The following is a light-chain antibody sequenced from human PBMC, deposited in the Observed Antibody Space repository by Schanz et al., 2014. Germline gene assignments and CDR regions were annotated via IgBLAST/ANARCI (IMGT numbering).Light chain of an antibody. CDR1: QSVSSY. CDR2: GAS. Sequence: EIVMTQSPDTLSVSPGERATLSCRASQSVSSYLAWYQQKPGQAPRLLIYGASSRATGIPDRFSGSGSGTDFTLTISRLEPEDFAVYYCQQYGSSSLTFGGGTKVEIK. V-gene: IGKV3-20*01. CDR3: QQYGSSSLT. J-gene: IGKJ4*01.